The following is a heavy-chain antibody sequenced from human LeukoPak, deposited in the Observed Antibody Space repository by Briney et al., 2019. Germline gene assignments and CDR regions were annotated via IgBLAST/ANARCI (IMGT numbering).Heavy chain of an antibody. Sequence: GGTLRLSCAASGFTFSSYGMSWVRQAPGKGLEWASAISGRGGSTYYADSVKGRFTISRDNSKNTLYLQMNSLRAEDTAVYYCAKDAYAPNSSGYGCWGQGTLVTVSS. J-gene: IGHJ4*02. CDR2: ISGRGGST. V-gene: IGHV3-23*01. D-gene: IGHD3-22*01. CDR1: GFTFSSYG. CDR3: AKDAYAPNSSGYGC.